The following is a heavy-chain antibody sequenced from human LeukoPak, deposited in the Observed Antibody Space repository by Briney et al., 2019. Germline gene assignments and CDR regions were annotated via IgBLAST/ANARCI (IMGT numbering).Heavy chain of an antibody. V-gene: IGHV4-39*07. Sequence: SETLSLTCTVSGGSINSSSYYWSRIRQPPGKGLEWIGEINHSGGTKYNPSLKSRVTISVDTSKNQFSLKLSSVTAADTAMYYCARVKDPGGYYYYYYMDVWGKGTTVTVSS. CDR2: INHSGGT. CDR3: ARVKDPGGYYYYYYMDV. CDR1: GGSINSSSYY. J-gene: IGHJ6*03. D-gene: IGHD3-16*01.